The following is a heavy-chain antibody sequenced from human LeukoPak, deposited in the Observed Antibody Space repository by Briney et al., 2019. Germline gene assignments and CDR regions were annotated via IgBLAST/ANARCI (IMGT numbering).Heavy chain of an antibody. CDR2: INPSGGRT. D-gene: IGHD6-13*01. V-gene: IGHV1-46*01. CDR3: ARVLQQLVLWGDFDY. J-gene: IGHJ4*02. CDR1: GYTFTSYY. Sequence: ASVKVSCKASGYTFTSYYIYWMRQAHGHGLDWMGIINPSGGRTNYAHKFQGRVTMTRDMSTSTVYMELSSLRSEDTAVYYCARVLQQLVLWGDFDYWGQGTLVTVSS.